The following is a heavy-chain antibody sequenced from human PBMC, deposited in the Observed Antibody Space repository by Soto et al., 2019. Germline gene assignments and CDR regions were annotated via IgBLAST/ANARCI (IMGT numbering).Heavy chain of an antibody. D-gene: IGHD2-2*01. V-gene: IGHV4-34*01. CDR3: ATDADIVVVPAAMPNKYFQH. Sequence: PSETLSLTCAVYGGSFSGYYWSWIRQPPGKGLEWIGEINHSGSTNYNPSLKSRVTISVDTSKNQFSLKLSSVTAADTAVYYCATDADIVVVPAAMPNKYFQHWGQGTLVTVSS. J-gene: IGHJ1*01. CDR2: INHSGST. CDR1: GGSFSGYY.